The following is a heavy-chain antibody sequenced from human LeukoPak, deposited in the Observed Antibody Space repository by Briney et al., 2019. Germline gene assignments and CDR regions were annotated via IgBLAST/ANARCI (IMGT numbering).Heavy chain of an antibody. V-gene: IGHV1-8*01. Sequence: ASVKVSCKASGYTFTSYEINWVRQATGQGLEWMGWMNPNSGNTGYAQKFQGRVTMTRNTSISTAYMELSSLRPEDTAVYYCARGLGKRSIAAPGYWGQGTLVTVSS. CDR1: GYTFTSYE. D-gene: IGHD6-6*01. CDR2: MNPNSGNT. CDR3: ARGLGKRSIAAPGY. J-gene: IGHJ4*02.